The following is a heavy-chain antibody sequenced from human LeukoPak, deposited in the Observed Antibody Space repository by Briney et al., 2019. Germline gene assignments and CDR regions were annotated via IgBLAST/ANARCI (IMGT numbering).Heavy chain of an antibody. V-gene: IGHV4-38-2*02. CDR1: GYSISSGYY. CDR3: ARDPTAEYYFDY. Sequence: PSETLSLTCAVSGYSISSGYYWGWIRQPPGKGLEWIGSIYRSGSTYYNPSLKSRVTISVDTSKNQFSLKLSSVTAADTAVYYCARDPTAEYYFDYWGQGTLVTVSS. D-gene: IGHD4-17*01. CDR2: IYRSGST. J-gene: IGHJ4*02.